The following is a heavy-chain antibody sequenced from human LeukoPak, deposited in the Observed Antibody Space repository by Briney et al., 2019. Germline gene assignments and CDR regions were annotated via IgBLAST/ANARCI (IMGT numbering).Heavy chain of an antibody. CDR1: GFTVSSNY. J-gene: IGHJ5*02. Sequence: GGSLRLSCAASGFTVSSNYMSWVRQAPGKGLEWVSVIYSGGSTYYADSVKGRFTISRDNSKNTLYLQMNSLRAEDTAVYYRARGEQWLVSYNWFDPWGQGTLVTVSS. CDR3: ARGEQWLVSYNWFDP. CDR2: IYSGGST. D-gene: IGHD6-19*01. V-gene: IGHV3-66*01.